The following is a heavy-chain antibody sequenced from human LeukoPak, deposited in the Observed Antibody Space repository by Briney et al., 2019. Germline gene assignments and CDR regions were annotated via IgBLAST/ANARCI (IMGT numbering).Heavy chain of an antibody. V-gene: IGHV3-11*06. J-gene: IGHJ6*02. D-gene: IGHD3-9*01. CDR2: ISSSSSYT. CDR3: ARDTSSDYDILTGYYCNGMDV. CDR1: GFTFSSYA. Sequence: GGSLRLSCAASGFTFSSYAMSWIRQAPGKGLEWVSYISSSSSYTNYADSVKGRFTISRDNARNSLYLQMNSLRAEDTAVYYCARDTSSDYDILTGYYCNGMDVWGQGTTVTVSS.